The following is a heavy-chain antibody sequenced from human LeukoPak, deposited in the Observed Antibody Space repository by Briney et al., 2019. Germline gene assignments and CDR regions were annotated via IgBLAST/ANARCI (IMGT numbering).Heavy chain of an antibody. CDR2: INHIGIT. J-gene: IGHJ4*02. V-gene: IGHV4-34*01. CDR1: VDSFSGFH. Sequence: SETLSLTCAVYVDSFSGFHWTWIRQPPGRGLEWIAEINHIGITNYNPSLERRAIIAVDASKNQFSLRLTSVTAADTAVYYCAGGSEMAASGTGYYFDYWGRGTLVTVSS. CDR3: AGGSEMAASGTGYYFDY. D-gene: IGHD6-13*01.